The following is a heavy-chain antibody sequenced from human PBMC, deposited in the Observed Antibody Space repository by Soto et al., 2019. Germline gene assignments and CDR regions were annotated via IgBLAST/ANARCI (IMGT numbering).Heavy chain of an antibody. CDR3: ARGGSDSSGYYYGY. V-gene: IGHV1-69*06. CDR1: GGTFSSYA. D-gene: IGHD3-22*01. Sequence: GASVKVSCKASGGTFSSYAISWVRQAPGQGLEWMGGIIPIFGTANYAQKFQGRVTITADKSTSTAYMELSSLRSEDTAVYYCARGGSDSSGYYYGYWGQGTLVTVSS. CDR2: IIPIFGTA. J-gene: IGHJ4*02.